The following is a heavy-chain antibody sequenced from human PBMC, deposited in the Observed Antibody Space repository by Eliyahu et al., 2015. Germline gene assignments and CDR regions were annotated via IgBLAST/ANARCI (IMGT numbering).Heavy chain of an antibody. D-gene: IGHD3-10*01. CDR1: GFPFXSDG. Sequence: QVQLVESGGGVVQPGRSLRLSCAASGFPFXSDGXHWXRQAPGKGLEWVAVIWYDGSNKYYADSVKGRFTISRDNSKNTLYLQMNSLRAEDTAVYYCARDPAADGSGYFDYWGQGTLVTVSS. CDR2: IWYDGSNK. CDR3: ARDPAADGSGYFDY. V-gene: IGHV3-33*01. J-gene: IGHJ4*02.